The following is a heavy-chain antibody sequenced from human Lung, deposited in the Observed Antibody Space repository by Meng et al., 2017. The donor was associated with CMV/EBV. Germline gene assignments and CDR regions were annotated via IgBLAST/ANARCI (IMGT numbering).Heavy chain of an antibody. V-gene: IGHV3-53*01. D-gene: IGHD1-14*01. CDR1: GLTVSNNY. CDR2: IFSGGST. J-gene: IGHJ4*02. CDR3: ARGYPDGDFDS. Sequence: GESXKISCAASGLTVSNNYMTWVRQAPGKGLECVSVIFSGGSTYYVDSVKGRFTISRDASKNTLYLPMNNLRTDDTAVYYCARGYPDGDFDSWGQGTLVTVSS.